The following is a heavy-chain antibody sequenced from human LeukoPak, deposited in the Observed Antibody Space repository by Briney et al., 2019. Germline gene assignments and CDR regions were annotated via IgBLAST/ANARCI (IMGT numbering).Heavy chain of an antibody. Sequence: PWGSLRLSCTASGFTFGDYAMSWVRQAPGKGLEWVSTISISGDSTYYADSVKGRFTISRDNSKNTLSLQMNSLRAEDTAVFFCAKGALTWIQLWAPFDYWGQGTLVTVSS. D-gene: IGHD5-18*01. CDR3: AKGALTWIQLWAPFDY. CDR1: GFTFGDYA. CDR2: ISISGDST. V-gene: IGHV3-23*01. J-gene: IGHJ4*02.